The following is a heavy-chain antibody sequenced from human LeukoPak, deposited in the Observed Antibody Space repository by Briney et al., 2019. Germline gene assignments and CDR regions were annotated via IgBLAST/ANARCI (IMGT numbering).Heavy chain of an antibody. CDR3: AKDQSRGYDYVWGSYDY. D-gene: IGHD3-16*01. Sequence: GGSLRLFCAASGSTFDDYGMSWVRQAPGKGLEWVAFRRYDGSNKYYADSVKGRFTISRDNSKNTLYLQMNSLRAEDTAVYYCAKDQSRGYDYVWGSYDYWGQGTLVTVSS. CDR2: RRYDGSNK. V-gene: IGHV3-30*02. J-gene: IGHJ4*02. CDR1: GSTFDDYG.